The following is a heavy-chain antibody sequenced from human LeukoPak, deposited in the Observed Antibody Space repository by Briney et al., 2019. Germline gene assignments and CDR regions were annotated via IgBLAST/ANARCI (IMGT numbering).Heavy chain of an antibody. D-gene: IGHD3-10*01. CDR2: ISASGGNT. CDR1: GFSFSTYA. V-gene: IGHV3-23*01. J-gene: IGHJ4*02. Sequence: GPLRLSCAASGFSFSTYAMSWVRQAPGKGLDWVSDISASGGNTYYADSVKGRFTISRDTSKNTLYLQMNSLRAEDTAVYYCAKARDYYGSGSPDYWGQGTLVTVSS. CDR3: AKARDYYGSGSPDY.